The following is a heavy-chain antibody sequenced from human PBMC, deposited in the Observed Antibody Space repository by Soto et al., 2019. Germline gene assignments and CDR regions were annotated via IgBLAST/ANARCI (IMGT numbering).Heavy chain of an antibody. Sequence: GGSLRHSCAASGFTFSSYGMHWVRQAPGKGLEWVAVISYDGSNKYYADSVKGRFTISRDNSKNTLYLQMNSLRAEDTAVYYCAKALPRITMVRGVNYYGMDVWGQGTTVTVSS. CDR3: AKALPRITMVRGVNYYGMDV. D-gene: IGHD3-10*01. CDR2: ISYDGSNK. V-gene: IGHV3-30*18. J-gene: IGHJ6*02. CDR1: GFTFSSYG.